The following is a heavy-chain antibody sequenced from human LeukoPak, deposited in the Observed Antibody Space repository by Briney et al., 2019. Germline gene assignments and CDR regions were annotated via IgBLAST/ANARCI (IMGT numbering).Heavy chain of an antibody. CDR1: GFIFSNYD. CDR3: ARDRGGGHMDV. Sequence: GGSLRLSCAASGFIFSNYDMHWVRQAAGKGLEWVSGIATVGDTFYLGSVRGRFTISRENAKNSLYLQMNSLRAGDTAVYYCARDRGGGHMDVWGKGTTVTISS. D-gene: IGHD2-15*01. V-gene: IGHV3-13*01. CDR2: IATVGDT. J-gene: IGHJ6*03.